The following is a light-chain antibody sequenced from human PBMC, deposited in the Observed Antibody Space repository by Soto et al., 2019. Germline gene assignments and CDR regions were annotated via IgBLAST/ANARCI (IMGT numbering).Light chain of an antibody. CDR3: QRYGG. CDR2: SAS. V-gene: IGKV3-20*01. J-gene: IGKJ1*01. Sequence: EIVLTQSPGTLSLSPGERATLSYRASQSVSSSHLAWYQQKPGQAPRLLIYSASSRATGIPDRFSGSGSGTDFTLTISRLEPEDIAVYYCQRYGGFGQGTKVEIK. CDR1: QSVSSSH.